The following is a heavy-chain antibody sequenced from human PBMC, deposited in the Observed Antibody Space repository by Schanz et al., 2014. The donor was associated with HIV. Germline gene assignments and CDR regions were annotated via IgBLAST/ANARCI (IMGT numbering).Heavy chain of an antibody. CDR2: IKEDGIEK. J-gene: IGHJ4*02. Sequence: EVQLVESGGGLVQPGGSLRLSCAASGFTVSSNYMSWVRQAPGKGLEWVANIKEDGIEKYYVDSVKGRFTISRDNAKNSLYLNMYSLRAEDTAVYFCAKSNGGDTAVVQYYFDYWGQGTLVSVSS. CDR1: GFTVSSNY. CDR3: AKSNGGDTAVVQYYFDY. D-gene: IGHD5-18*01. V-gene: IGHV3-7*01.